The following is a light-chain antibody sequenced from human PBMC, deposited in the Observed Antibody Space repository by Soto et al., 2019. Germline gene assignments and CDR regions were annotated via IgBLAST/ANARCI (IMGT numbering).Light chain of an antibody. CDR1: QSVGSRF. V-gene: IGKV3-20*01. CDR3: QQSGTSPPVA. Sequence: MVLTHSPGTLSFSPWQRSTLSSSSSQSVGSRFLAWYQQKPGQAPRLLIYGASNRATGIPDRFSGSGSGTDFTLTISRLEPEDFAVYYCQQSGTSPPVAFGGGTKV. CDR2: GAS. J-gene: IGKJ4*01.